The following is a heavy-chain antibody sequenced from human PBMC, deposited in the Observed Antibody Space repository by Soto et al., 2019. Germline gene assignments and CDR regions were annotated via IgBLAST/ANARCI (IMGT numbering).Heavy chain of an antibody. Sequence: QVQLVQSGAEVKKPGSSVKVSCKASGGTFSSYAISWVRQAPGQGLEWMGGIIPIFGTANYAQKFQGRVTITADESTSAAYGELSSLRSEDTAVYYCARGREIVVVVAAPYYYYGMDVWGQGTTVTVSS. CDR2: IIPIFGTA. CDR3: ARGREIVVVVAAPYYYYGMDV. CDR1: GGTFSSYA. V-gene: IGHV1-69*12. D-gene: IGHD2-15*01. J-gene: IGHJ6*02.